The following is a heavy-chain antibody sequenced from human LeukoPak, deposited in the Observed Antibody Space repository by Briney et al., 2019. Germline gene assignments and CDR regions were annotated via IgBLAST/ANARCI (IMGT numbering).Heavy chain of an antibody. J-gene: IGHJ5*02. CDR2: INPSGGST. CDR3: ARDFRVATYCGADCYLT. V-gene: IGHV1-46*01. Sequence: RASVKVSCKASGYTFTGYYMHWVRQAPGQGIEWMGIINPSGGSTSYAQKFQGRVTMTRDTSTSTVYMELSNLRSEDTAVYYCARDFRVATYCGADCYLTWGQGTLVTVSS. CDR1: GYTFTGYY. D-gene: IGHD2-21*02.